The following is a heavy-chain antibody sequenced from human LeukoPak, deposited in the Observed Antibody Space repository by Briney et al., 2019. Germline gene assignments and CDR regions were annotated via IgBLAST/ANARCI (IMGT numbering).Heavy chain of an antibody. D-gene: IGHD3-22*01. V-gene: IGHV3-23*01. CDR3: AKGGSMIVVVIADY. Sequence: GGSLRLSCEASGFTFSSYAMSWVRQAPGKGLEWVSAISGTGGSPYYADSVKGRFTVSRDNSKNTLYLQMNSLRAEDTAVYYCAKGGSMIVVVIADYWGQGTLVTVSS. CDR1: GFTFSSYA. CDR2: ISGTGGSP. J-gene: IGHJ4*02.